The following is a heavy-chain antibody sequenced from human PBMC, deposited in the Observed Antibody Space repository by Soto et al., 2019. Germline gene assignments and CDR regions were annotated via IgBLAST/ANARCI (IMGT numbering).Heavy chain of an antibody. CDR2: VYYTGST. J-gene: IGHJ4*02. V-gene: IGHV4-39*07. D-gene: IGHD3-10*01. CDR1: SAPVSSTTYT. Sequence: SETLSLTCTVSSAPVSSTTYTWGWIRQPPGKGLEWVASVYYTGSTKYNPSLNSRVTISVDTSKNQFSLKLSSVTAADTAVYYCARLPRTIRGVINWGQGALVTVSS. CDR3: ARLPRTIRGVIN.